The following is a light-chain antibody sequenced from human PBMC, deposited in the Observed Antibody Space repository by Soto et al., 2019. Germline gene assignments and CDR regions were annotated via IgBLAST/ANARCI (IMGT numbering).Light chain of an antibody. CDR1: QDISRW. J-gene: IGKJ4*01. V-gene: IGKV1-5*01. CDR2: DAS. Sequence: DIQMTQSPATLSASVGDRVSITCRASQDISRWLAWYQQKPGKAPKVLIWDASSLQSDVPSRFSGSGSGTEFTLTVSSLQAEDSATYYCQQFNDYPLTFGGGTKVDIK. CDR3: QQFNDYPLT.